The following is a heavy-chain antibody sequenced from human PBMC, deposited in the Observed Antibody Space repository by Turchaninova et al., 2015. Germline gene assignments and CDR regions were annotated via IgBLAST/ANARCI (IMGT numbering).Heavy chain of an antibody. CDR2: VRYDGINK. V-gene: IGHV3-30*02. CDR3: ATLPYDALDI. J-gene: IGHJ3*02. Sequence: QVQLVESGGGVVQPGGSLRLSCAASGFTFSSYGMHWVRQAPGKGLDWVAPVRYDGINKYYADSVKGRFTISRDNSKSTLDLQMNSLRAEDTAVYYCATLPYDALDIWGQGTMVTVSS. CDR1: GFTFSSYG.